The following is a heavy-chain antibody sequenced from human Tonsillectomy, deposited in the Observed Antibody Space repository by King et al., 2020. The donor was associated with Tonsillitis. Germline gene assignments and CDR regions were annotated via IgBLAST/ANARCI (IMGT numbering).Heavy chain of an antibody. V-gene: IGHV4-34*01. D-gene: IGHD3-3*01. Sequence: VQLQQWGAGLLKLSETLSLTCAVYGGSFSGYYWSWIRQPPGKGLEWIGEINHSGSTNYNPSLKSRVTISVDTSKNHFFLKLSSVTAADTAVYYCARGKFWSGYYAFDIWGQGTMVTVSS. J-gene: IGHJ3*02. CDR1: GGSFSGYY. CDR3: ARGKFWSGYYAFDI. CDR2: INHSGST.